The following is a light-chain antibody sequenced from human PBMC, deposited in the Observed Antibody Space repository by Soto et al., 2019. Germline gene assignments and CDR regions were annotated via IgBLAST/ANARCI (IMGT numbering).Light chain of an antibody. V-gene: IGLV1-40*01. CDR3: QSSDTSLSGSEI. CDR2: GTT. CDR1: SSNIGAGYN. Sequence: QSVLTQPPSVSAAPGQWVTISCTGSSSNIGAGYNVHWYQHLPGTAPKLLIFGTTNRPSGVPDRFSGSKSGSSACLAITGLQAEDESDYYCQSSDTSLSGSEIFGGGTKLTVL. J-gene: IGLJ2*01.